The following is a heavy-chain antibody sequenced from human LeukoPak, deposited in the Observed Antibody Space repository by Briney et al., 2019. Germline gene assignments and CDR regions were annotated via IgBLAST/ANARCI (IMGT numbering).Heavy chain of an antibody. CDR2: MNPNSGNT. Sequence: ASVKVSCKASGYTFTSYDINWVRQASGQGLEWMGWMNPNSGNTGYAQKFQGRVTITRNTSISTAYMELSSLRSEDTAVYYCAREGSSSGDYYYYYMDVWGKGTTVTVSS. D-gene: IGHD6-13*01. V-gene: IGHV1-8*03. J-gene: IGHJ6*03. CDR3: AREGSSSGDYYYYYMDV. CDR1: GYTFTSYD.